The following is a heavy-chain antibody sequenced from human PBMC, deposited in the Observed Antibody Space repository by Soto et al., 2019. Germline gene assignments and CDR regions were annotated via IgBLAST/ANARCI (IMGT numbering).Heavy chain of an antibody. CDR2: IYTSGNT. V-gene: IGHV4-4*07. J-gene: IGHJ3*01. D-gene: IGHD2-15*01. CDR3: ARARWYDAFDV. CDR1: GGSISSYY. Sequence: PSETLSLTCTVSGGSISSYYWSWIRQPAGKGLEWIGRIYTSGNTYYNPSLKSRVTISVDMSKNQFSLKLNSVTAADTAVYYCARARWYDAFDVWGQGTVVTVSS.